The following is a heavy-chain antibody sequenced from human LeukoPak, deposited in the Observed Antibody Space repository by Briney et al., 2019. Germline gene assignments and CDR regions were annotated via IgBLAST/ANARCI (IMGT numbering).Heavy chain of an antibody. D-gene: IGHD3-16*02. CDR1: GFTVSSNY. V-gene: IGHV3-66*01. Sequence: GGSLRLSCAASGFTVSSNYMSWVRQAPGKGLEWVSVIYSGGSTYYADSVKGRFTISRDNSKNTLYLQMNSLRAEDTAVYYCARAPGSAYDYVWGSYRPLWDWGQGTLVTVSS. CDR2: IYSGGST. J-gene: IGHJ4*02. CDR3: ARAPGSAYDYVWGSYRPLWD.